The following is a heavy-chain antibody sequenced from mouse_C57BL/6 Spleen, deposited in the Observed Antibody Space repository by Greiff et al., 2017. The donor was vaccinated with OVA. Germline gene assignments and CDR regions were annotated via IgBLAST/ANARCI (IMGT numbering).Heavy chain of an antibody. J-gene: IGHJ1*03. CDR1: GFTFSDSG. CDR2: ISSGSSTI. Sequence: EVQVVESGGGLVKPGGSLKLSCAASGFTFSDSGMHWVRQAPEKGLEWVAYISSGSSTIYYADTVKGRFTISRDNAKNTLFLQMTSLRSEDTAMYYCARSRWYFDVWGTGTTVTVSS. CDR3: ARSRWYFDV. V-gene: IGHV5-17*01.